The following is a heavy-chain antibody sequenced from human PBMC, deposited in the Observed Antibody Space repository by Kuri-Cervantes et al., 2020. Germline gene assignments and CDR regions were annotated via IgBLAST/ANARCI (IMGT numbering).Heavy chain of an antibody. CDR3: ARDGGGLDY. Sequence: SETLSLTCTVSGVSISSHYWSWIRQPPGMGLEWIGYISHSGSTTYNPSLQSRVTISVDTSKNQCSLKVRSVTAADTAVYYCARDGGGLDYWGQGTLVTVSS. CDR1: GVSISSHY. V-gene: IGHV4-59*11. D-gene: IGHD3-16*01. CDR2: ISHSGST. J-gene: IGHJ4*02.